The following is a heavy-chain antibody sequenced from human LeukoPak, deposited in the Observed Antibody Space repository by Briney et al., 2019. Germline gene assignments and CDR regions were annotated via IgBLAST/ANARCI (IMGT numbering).Heavy chain of an antibody. CDR3: ARTLGYCSSTSCSLAYAFDI. CDR1: GYSFTSYW. J-gene: IGHJ3*02. CDR2: IYPGDSDT. V-gene: IGHV5-51*01. Sequence: GESLKISCKGSGYSFTSYWIGWVRQMPGKGLEWMGIIYPGDSDTRYSPSFQGRVTISADKSISTAYLQWSSLKASDTAMYYCARTLGYCSSTSCSLAYAFDIWGQGTMVTVSS. D-gene: IGHD2-2*01.